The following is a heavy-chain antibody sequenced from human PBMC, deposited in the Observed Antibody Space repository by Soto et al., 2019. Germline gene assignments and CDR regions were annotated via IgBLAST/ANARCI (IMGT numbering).Heavy chain of an antibody. Sequence: VASVKVSCKASGYTFINFDISWVRQAAGQGLEWLGWMNPGSGKTGYASKFQGRVAMTRDASTGTSHLEMSSLTSDDTAIYYCATRITVFGLLIPPFDPWGQGTQVTVSS. CDR2: MNPGSGKT. J-gene: IGHJ5*02. CDR3: ATRITVFGLLIPPFDP. CDR1: GYTFINFD. D-gene: IGHD3-3*01. V-gene: IGHV1-8*02.